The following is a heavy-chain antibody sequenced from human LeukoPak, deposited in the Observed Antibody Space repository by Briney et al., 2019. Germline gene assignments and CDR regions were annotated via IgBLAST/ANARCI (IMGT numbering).Heavy chain of an antibody. CDR2: ISWDGGST. Sequence: GGSLRLSCAASGFTFDDYAMHWVRQAPGKGLEWVSLISWDGGSTYYADSVKGRFTISRDNSKNSLYLQMNSLRAEDTALYYCAKARGGDYYFDYWGQGTLVTVSS. V-gene: IGHV3-43D*03. CDR1: GFTFDDYA. D-gene: IGHD2-21*02. CDR3: AKARGGDYYFDY. J-gene: IGHJ4*02.